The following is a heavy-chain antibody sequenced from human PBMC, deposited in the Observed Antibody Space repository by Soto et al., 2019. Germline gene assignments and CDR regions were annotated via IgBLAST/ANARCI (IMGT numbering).Heavy chain of an antibody. V-gene: IGHV3-23*01. CDR1: GFTFSRFG. CDR3: AKDITYDSSAYDS. J-gene: IGHJ4*02. CDR2: ISGGGNPT. D-gene: IGHD3-22*01. Sequence: EVQLLESGGGLVQPGGSLRLSCAASGFTFSRFGMSWVRQAPGKGLEWVSGISGGGNPTYYSDSVKGRFTISRDSAENTLYLQMNSLRTEDTAVYYCAKDITYDSSAYDSWGQGTLVTVSS.